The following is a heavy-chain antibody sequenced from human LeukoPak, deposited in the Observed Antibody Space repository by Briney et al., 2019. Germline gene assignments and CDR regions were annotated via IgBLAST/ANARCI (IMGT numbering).Heavy chain of an antibody. CDR2: IKQDGSEK. Sequence: GGSLRLSCAASGFTFSSYWMSWVRQAPGKGLEWVANIKQDGSEKYYVDSVKGRFTISRDNAKNSLYLQMNSLRAEDTAVYYCARYYYDSSGYPHFDYWGQGTLVTVSS. CDR1: GFTFSSYW. V-gene: IGHV3-7*01. CDR3: ARYYYDSSGYPHFDY. D-gene: IGHD3-22*01. J-gene: IGHJ4*02.